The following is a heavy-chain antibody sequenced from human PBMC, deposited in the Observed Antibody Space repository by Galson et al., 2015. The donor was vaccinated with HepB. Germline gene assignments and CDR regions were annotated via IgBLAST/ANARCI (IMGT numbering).Heavy chain of an antibody. Sequence: SLRLSCAASEFTFSEAWMTWVRQAPGKGLEWVGRIDTKSDGGTTDYAAPVKGRFTISRDDSKNTLYLLMNSLKTEDTAVYYCATGGSDRDWRSPGYFYAMDVWGQGTTVTVSS. J-gene: IGHJ6*02. D-gene: IGHD3/OR15-3a*01. CDR2: IDTKSDGGTT. CDR1: EFTFSEAW. CDR3: ATGGSDRDWRSPGYFYAMDV. V-gene: IGHV3-15*04.